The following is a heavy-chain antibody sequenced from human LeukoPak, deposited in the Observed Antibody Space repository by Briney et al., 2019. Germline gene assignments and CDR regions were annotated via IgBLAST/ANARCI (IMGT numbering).Heavy chain of an antibody. CDR1: GFTFSSYD. V-gene: IGHV3-13*01. CDR2: IGTAGDT. D-gene: IGHD6-19*01. J-gene: IGHJ6*02. CDR3: ARSYSSGWRYYYGTDV. Sequence: TGGSLRLSCAASGFTFSSYDMHWVRQATGKGLEWVSAIGTAGDTYYPGSVKGRFTISRENAKNSLYLQMNSLRAGDTAVYYCARSYSSGWRYYYGTDVWGQGTTVTVSS.